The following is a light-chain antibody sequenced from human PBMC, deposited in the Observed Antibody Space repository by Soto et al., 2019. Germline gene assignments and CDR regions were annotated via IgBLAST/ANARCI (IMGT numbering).Light chain of an antibody. V-gene: IGKV1-5*01. J-gene: IGKJ1*01. CDR1: QTISSW. CDR2: DAS. CDR3: QQYNILST. Sequence: GDRVTISCRASQTISSWLAWYQQKPGKAPKLLIYDASSLESGVPSRLSGSGSGTEFTLTISGLHPDDFATYYCQQYNILSTFGQGTKVDIK.